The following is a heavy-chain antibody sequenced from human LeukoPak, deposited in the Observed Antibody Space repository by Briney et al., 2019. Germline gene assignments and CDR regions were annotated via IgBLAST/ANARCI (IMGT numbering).Heavy chain of an antibody. CDR2: IYYSGST. CDR3: ARYSGSYTFDY. CDR1: GGSISSYY. V-gene: IGHV4-59*01. D-gene: IGHD1-26*01. J-gene: IGHJ4*02. Sequence: PSETLSLICTVSGGSISSYYWSWIRQPPGKGLEWIGYIYYSGSTNYNPSLKGRVTISVDTSKNQFSLKLSSVTAADTAVYYCARYSGSYTFDYWGQGTLVTVSS.